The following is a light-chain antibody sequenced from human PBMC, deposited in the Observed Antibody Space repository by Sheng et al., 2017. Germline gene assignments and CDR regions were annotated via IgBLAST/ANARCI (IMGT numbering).Light chain of an antibody. Sequence: DIQMTQSPSSLSASVGGRVTFTCRASQGIANSLTWYQQKPGKAPKLLLYGASKLESGVPSRFSGSGSGTDFTLTISSLQPEDFATYYCQQANSFPLTFGGGTKVELK. CDR2: GAS. J-gene: IGKJ4*01. V-gene: IGKV1-NL1*01. CDR3: QQANSFPLT. CDR1: QGIANS.